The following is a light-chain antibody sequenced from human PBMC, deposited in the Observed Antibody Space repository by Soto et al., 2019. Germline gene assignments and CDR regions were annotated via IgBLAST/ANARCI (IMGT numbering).Light chain of an antibody. CDR2: DAS. Sequence: EIVLTQSPATLSLSPGERATLSCRASQRVSSYLAWYQQKPGKAPRLLIYDASNWATGIPARFSGSGSVTDFTLTISSLEPEDFAAYYCQKYSNWPHTFGRGTKVEIK. V-gene: IGKV3-11*01. CDR1: QRVSSY. J-gene: IGKJ4*01. CDR3: QKYSNWPHT.